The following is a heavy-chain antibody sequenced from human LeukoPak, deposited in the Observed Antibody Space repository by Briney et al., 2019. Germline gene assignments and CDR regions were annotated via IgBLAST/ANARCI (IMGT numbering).Heavy chain of an antibody. Sequence: ASVKVSCKASGYTFTTHYIHWVRQAPGQGLEWMGIINPSDGGASYAQKFQGRLTMSRDTSTSTLYMELSSLGSEDTAIYYCARKAPHDTSGWHFDLWGRGTLVTVSS. CDR3: ARKAPHDTSGWHFDL. V-gene: IGHV1-46*01. CDR2: INPSDGGA. CDR1: GYTFTTHY. J-gene: IGHJ2*01. D-gene: IGHD3-22*01.